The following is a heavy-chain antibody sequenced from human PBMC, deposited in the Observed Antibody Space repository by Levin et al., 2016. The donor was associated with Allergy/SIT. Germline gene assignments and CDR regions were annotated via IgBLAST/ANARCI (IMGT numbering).Heavy chain of an antibody. J-gene: IGHJ4*02. D-gene: IGHD1-14*01. V-gene: IGHV3-21*01. Sequence: GESLKISCAASGFTASDAWMSWVRQTPGKGLEWVSSISSSSDYIYYADSVKGRFTISRDNAKNSLYLQMNSLRAEDTAIYYCARNLGPTKGLGCWGQGTLVTVST. CDR2: ISSSSDYI. CDR3: ARNLGPTKGLGC. CDR1: GFTASDAW.